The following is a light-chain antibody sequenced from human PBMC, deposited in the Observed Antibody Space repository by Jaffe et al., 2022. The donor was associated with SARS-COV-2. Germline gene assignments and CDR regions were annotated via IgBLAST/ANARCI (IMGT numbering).Light chain of an antibody. CDR2: GAS. CDR1: QDVSRSY. V-gene: IGKV3-20*01. J-gene: IGKJ3*01. CDR3: QQHGSSPFT. Sequence: EIVLTQSPGTLSLSPGERATLSCRASQDVSRSYLAWYQQKPGQAPRLLIYGASSRATGIPDRFSGSGSGTDFTLTISRLEPEDFAVYYCQQHGSSPFTFGPGTKVDIK.